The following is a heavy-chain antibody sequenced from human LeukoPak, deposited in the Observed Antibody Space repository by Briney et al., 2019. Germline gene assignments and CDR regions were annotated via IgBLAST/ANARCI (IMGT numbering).Heavy chain of an antibody. V-gene: IGHV1-2*04. CDR1: GYTFTGYY. CDR3: GVGYCSGGSCYSLGY. D-gene: IGHD2-15*01. J-gene: IGHJ4*02. Sequence: GASVKVSCKASGYTFTGYYMHWVRQAPGQGLEWMGWINPNSGGTNYAQKFQGWVTMTRDTSISTAYMELSRLRSDDTAVYYCGVGYCSGGSCYSLGYWGQGTLVTVSS. CDR2: INPNSGGT.